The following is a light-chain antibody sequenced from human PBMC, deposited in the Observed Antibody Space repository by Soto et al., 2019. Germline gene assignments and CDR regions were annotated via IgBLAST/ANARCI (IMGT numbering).Light chain of an antibody. CDR3: SSYAGRNNYV. V-gene: IGLV2-8*01. J-gene: IGLJ1*01. CDR2: EVS. CDR1: SSDVGGYNY. Sequence: QSVLTQPPSASGSPGQSVTISCTGTSSDVGGYNYVSWYQQHPGKAPKLMIYEVSKRPSGVPDRFSGSKSGNTASLTVSGLQAEDDADYYCSSYAGRNNYVFGTGTKLTVL.